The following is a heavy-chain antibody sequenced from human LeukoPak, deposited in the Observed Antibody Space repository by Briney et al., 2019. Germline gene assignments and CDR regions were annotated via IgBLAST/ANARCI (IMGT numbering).Heavy chain of an antibody. J-gene: IGHJ4*02. CDR3: ARRGYFDWLRHFDY. CDR2: INHSGST. CDR1: GGSFSGYY. D-gene: IGHD3-9*01. Sequence: PSETLSLTCAVYGGSFSGYYWSWIRQPPGKGLEWIGEINHSGSTNYNPSLKSRVTISVDTSKNQSSLKLSSVTAADTAVYYCARRGYFDWLRHFDYWGQGTLVTVSS. V-gene: IGHV4-34*01.